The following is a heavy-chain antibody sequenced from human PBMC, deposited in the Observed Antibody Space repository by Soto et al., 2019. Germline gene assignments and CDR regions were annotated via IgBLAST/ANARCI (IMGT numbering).Heavy chain of an antibody. D-gene: IGHD4-17*01. Sequence: QVQLVQSGAEVKKPGSSVKVSCKASGGTFSSYTISWVRQAPGQGLEWMGRIIPILGIANYAQKFQGRVTITADKSTSTAYMERGSLRSEDTAVYYCARVGFDYGGTPRLDYWGQGTLVTVSS. V-gene: IGHV1-69*02. CDR2: IIPILGIA. CDR1: GGTFSSYT. CDR3: ARVGFDYGGTPRLDY. J-gene: IGHJ4*02.